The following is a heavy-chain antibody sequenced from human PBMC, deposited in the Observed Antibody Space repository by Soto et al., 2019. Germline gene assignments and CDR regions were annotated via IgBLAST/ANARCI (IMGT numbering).Heavy chain of an antibody. J-gene: IGHJ2*01. CDR2: MSSDGNNN. D-gene: IGHD5-18*01. CDR3: AGGRIQLWFNRDHWYFDL. V-gene: IGHV3-33*01. Sequence: QVQLVESGGGVVQPGRSLRLSCAASGFTFSNYGMHWVRQAPGKGLDWVAVMSSDGNNNYYADSVKGRFTISRDNSKNTLYLQMNSLTAEDTAVYYWAGGRIQLWFNRDHWYFDLWGRGTLVTVSS. CDR1: GFTFSNYG.